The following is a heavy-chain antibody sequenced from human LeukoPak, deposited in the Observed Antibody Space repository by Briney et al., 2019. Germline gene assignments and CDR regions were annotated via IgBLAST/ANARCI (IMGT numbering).Heavy chain of an antibody. J-gene: IGHJ6*03. CDR3: TRENYGDYVHYYYYMDV. Sequence: PGGSLRLSCTASGFTFGDYAMSWVRQAPGKGLEWVGFIRSKAYGGTTEYAASVKGRFTISRDDSKSIAYLQMNSLKTEDTAVYYCTRENYGDYVHYYYYMDVWGKGTTVTISS. CDR2: IRSKAYGGTT. V-gene: IGHV3-49*04. CDR1: GFTFGDYA. D-gene: IGHD4-17*01.